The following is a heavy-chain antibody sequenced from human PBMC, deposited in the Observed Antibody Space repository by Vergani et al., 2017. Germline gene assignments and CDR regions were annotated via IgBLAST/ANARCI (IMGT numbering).Heavy chain of an antibody. CDR3: ARVTGGNSGNFDY. J-gene: IGHJ4*02. D-gene: IGHD4-23*01. Sequence: QVQLQQWGAGLLKPSETLSLTCAVYGGSFSGYYWSWIRQPPGKGLEWIGEINHSGSTNYYPSLKSRVTISVDTSKNQFSLKLSSVTAADTAVYYCARVTGGNSGNFDYWGQGTLVTVSS. CDR2: INHSGST. V-gene: IGHV4-34*01. CDR1: GGSFSGYY.